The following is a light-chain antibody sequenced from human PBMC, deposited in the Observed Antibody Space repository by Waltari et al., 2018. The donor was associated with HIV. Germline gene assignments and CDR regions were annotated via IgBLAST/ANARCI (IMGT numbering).Light chain of an antibody. CDR3: SSYRTNNTIV. CDR1: TSDVGAYNL. J-gene: IGLJ1*01. CDR2: EVK. Sequence: QSVLTQPPSVSASPGQSVNISCTGTTSDVGAYNLVSWYLQAPGTAPKVLIYEVKRRPSGVPDRFSGSKSGTTASLTISGLQADDEADYYCSSYRTNNTIVFGTGTKVTVL. V-gene: IGLV2-18*02.